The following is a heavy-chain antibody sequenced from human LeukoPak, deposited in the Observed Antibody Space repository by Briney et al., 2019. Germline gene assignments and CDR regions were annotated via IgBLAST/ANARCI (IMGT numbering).Heavy chain of an antibody. CDR1: GFTFSSHW. V-gene: IGHV3-7*01. CDR2: INQDGSER. CDR3: ARGKWHYYFDY. J-gene: IGHJ4*02. Sequence: GGSLRLSXAASGFTFSSHWMTWVRQAPGKGLEWVANINQDGSERYYVDSVKGRFTISRDNAKNSLYLQMNSLRAEDTAVYYCARGKWHYYFDYWGQGTLVTVSS. D-gene: IGHD5-12*01.